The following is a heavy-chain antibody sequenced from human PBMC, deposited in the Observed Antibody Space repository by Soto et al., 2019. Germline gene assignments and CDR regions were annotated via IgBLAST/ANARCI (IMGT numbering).Heavy chain of an antibody. CDR1: GGSISSGGYY. CDR2: IYYSGST. CDR3: ARLDSSGYYYGYYFDY. V-gene: IGHV4-31*03. J-gene: IGHJ4*02. D-gene: IGHD3-22*01. Sequence: SETLSLTYTVSGGSISSGGYYWSWIRQHPGKGLEWIGYIYYSGSTYYNPSLKSRVTISVDTSKNQFSLKLSSVTAADTALYYCARLDSSGYYYGYYFDYWGQGTLVTVSS.